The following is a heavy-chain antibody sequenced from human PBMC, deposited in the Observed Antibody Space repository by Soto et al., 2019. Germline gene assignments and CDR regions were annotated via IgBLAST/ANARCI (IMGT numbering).Heavy chain of an antibody. CDR3: AGTYDPSGDYPYYFDY. Sequence: QVQLVQSGAEIKKPGSSVRVSCDTSGGNFIDYAFSWERQAPGQGLEWMGGTVPVSGMEDYAQKFQGRVTFTADASTRTGYLEVTSLRSVATPVHYCAGTYDPSGDYPYYFDYWGQGSLVTVSS. CDR2: TVPVSGME. V-gene: IGHV1-69*01. J-gene: IGHJ4*02. CDR1: GGNFIDYA. D-gene: IGHD3-22*01.